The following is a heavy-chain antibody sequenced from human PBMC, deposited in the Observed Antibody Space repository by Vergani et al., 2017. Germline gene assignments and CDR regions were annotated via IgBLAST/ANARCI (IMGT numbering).Heavy chain of an antibody. V-gene: IGHV3-23*01. D-gene: IGHD1-14*01. CDR1: GFTFSSYA. Sequence: EVRLLESGGGLVQPGGSLRLSCAASGFTFSSYAMSWVRQAPGKGLEWVSVISGSGGSTYYADSVKGRFTISRDNSKSTMYLQMNSLRDEDTGVYYCARDLRLLYNRFDPWGQGTLVTVSS. J-gene: IGHJ5*02. CDR2: ISGSGGST. CDR3: ARDLRLLYNRFDP.